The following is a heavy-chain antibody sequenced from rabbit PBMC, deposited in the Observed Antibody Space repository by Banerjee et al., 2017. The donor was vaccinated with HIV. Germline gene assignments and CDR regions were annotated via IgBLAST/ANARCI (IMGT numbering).Heavy chain of an antibody. CDR1: GFSFSSYYV. CDR3: ARDAGYAGSNL. V-gene: IGHV1S45*01. CDR2: IDAGSGTT. Sequence: QEQLEESGGDLVKPEGSLTLTCTASGFSFSSYYVMCWVRQAPGKGLEWIGCIDAGSGTTYYANWAKGRFTISRTSSTTVTLQMTSLTAADTATYFCARDAGYAGSNLWGPGTLVTVS. J-gene: IGHJ4*01. D-gene: IGHD4-2*01.